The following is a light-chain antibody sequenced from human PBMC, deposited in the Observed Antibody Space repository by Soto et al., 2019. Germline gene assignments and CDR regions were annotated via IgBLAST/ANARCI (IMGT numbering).Light chain of an antibody. J-gene: IGLJ3*02. Sequence: QSVLTQPPSVSGAPGQRVTISCTGSSSNVGTPYDVHWYQQLPGTAPKLLISGNTDRPSGVPDRFSGSKSGTSASLAITGPQAEDEADSYCQSYDTSLSVSVFGGGTQLTVL. CDR2: GNT. CDR1: SSNVGTPYD. CDR3: QSYDTSLSVSV. V-gene: IGLV1-40*01.